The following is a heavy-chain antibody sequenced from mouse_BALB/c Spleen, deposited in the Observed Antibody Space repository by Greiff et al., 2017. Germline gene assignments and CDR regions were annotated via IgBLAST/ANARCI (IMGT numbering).Heavy chain of an antibody. CDR2: ISYDGSN. Sequence: EVKLQESGPGLVKPSQSLSLTCSVTGYSITSGYYWNWIRQFPGNKLEWMGYISYDGSNNYNPSLKNRISITRDTSKNQFFLKLNSVTTEDTATYYCAREGDYGPPYAMDYWGQGTSVTVSS. CDR1: GYSITSGYY. D-gene: IGHD1-1*02. J-gene: IGHJ4*01. CDR3: AREGDYGPPYAMDY. V-gene: IGHV3-6*02.